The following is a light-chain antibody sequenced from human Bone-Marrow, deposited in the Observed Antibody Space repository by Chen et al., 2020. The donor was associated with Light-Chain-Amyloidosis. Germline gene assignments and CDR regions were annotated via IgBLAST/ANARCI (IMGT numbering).Light chain of an antibody. CDR2: GKN. Sequence: SSALTQDPSVSVALGQTVRLTCQGDSLRMYLASWYQQKPGQATQLVIYGKNSRPSGIPDRFSGSSSGNTASLTITGAQAEDEADYVCNSRESSGSHLNWIFGGGTKLTAL. CDR1: SLRMYL. CDR3: NSRESSGSHLNWI. V-gene: IGLV3-19*01. J-gene: IGLJ2*01.